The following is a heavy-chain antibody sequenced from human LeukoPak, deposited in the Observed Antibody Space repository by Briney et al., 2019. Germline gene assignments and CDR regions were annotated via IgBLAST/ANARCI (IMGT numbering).Heavy chain of an antibody. CDR2: IIPILGIA. Sequence: SVKVSCKASGGTFSSYTISWVRQAPGQGLEWMGRIIPILGIANYAQKFQGRVTITADKSSSTAYMELSSLRSEDTAVYYCAREGGRKAVAGTRSPYHWGQGTLVTVSS. CDR3: AREGGRKAVAGTRSPYH. D-gene: IGHD6-19*01. V-gene: IGHV1-69*04. CDR1: GGTFSSYT. J-gene: IGHJ4*02.